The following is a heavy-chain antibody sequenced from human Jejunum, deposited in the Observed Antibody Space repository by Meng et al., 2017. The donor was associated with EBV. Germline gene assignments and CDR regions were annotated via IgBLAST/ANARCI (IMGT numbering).Heavy chain of an antibody. CDR1: GGSISYYY. J-gene: IGHJ4*02. V-gene: IGHV4-59*01. Sequence: QVQLQESGPGLVKPSEXLSLTCTVSGGSISYYYWSWIRQPPGKGLEWIGYIYYTGTTSYNPSLKSRVTMSVDTSKNQFSLKLSSVTAADTAVYYCAKIRSGGASWDYWGQGTLVTVSS. CDR3: AKIRSGGASWDY. D-gene: IGHD3-16*01. CDR2: IYYTGTT.